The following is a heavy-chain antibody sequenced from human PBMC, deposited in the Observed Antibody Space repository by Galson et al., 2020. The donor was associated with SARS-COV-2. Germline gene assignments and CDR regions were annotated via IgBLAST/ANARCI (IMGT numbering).Heavy chain of an antibody. D-gene: IGHD4-17*01. J-gene: IGHJ5*02. V-gene: IGHV1-8*01. CDR3: ARSYDDFATWFDP. CDR1: GYTFTSYE. CDR2: MNPHSGNT. Sequence: ATVKVSCTASGYTFTSYEINWVRQVPGQGLEWMGWMNPHSGNTGYAQKFQGRVTMTRTTSISTAYMELNSLTSEDTAVYYCARSYDDFATWFDPWGQGTLVTVSS.